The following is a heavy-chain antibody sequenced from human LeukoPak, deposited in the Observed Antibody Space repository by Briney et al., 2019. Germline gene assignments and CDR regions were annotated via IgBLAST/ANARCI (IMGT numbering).Heavy chain of an antibody. Sequence: PSETLSLTCTVSGGSISSGSYYWSWIRQPAGKGLEWIGRIYTSGSTNYNPSLKSRVTISVDTSKNQFSLKLSSVTAADTAVYYCARELEYSSGWPDAFDIWGQGTMVTVSS. J-gene: IGHJ3*02. CDR3: ARELEYSSGWPDAFDI. CDR2: IYTSGST. V-gene: IGHV4-61*02. D-gene: IGHD6-19*01. CDR1: GGSISSGSYY.